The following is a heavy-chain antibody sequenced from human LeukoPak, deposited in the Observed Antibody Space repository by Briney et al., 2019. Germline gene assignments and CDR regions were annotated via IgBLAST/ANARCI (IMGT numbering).Heavy chain of an antibody. D-gene: IGHD4-17*01. CDR2: ITGGHYPT. J-gene: IGHJ5*02. V-gene: IGHV3-23*01. CDR1: GFSFSSFA. CDR3: TKDPNGDYVGAFDP. Sequence: GGSLRLSCAASGFSFSSFAMTWVRQAPGKGLEWVSSITGGHYPTYNTDSVKGRFTTSRDNSKNTLYLQMNSLRADDTAVYYCTKDPNGDYVGAFDPWGQGTLVTVS.